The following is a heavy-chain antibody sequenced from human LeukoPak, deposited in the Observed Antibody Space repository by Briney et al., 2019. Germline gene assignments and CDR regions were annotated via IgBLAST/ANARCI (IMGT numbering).Heavy chain of an antibody. CDR1: GYTFTSYG. Sequence: ASVKVSCKASGYTFTSYGISWVRQAPGQGLEWMGWISGYNGNTNYAQQKLQGRVTMTTNTSTSTVYMELSSLRSEDTAVYYCARDSGGYYGSGSYYHYYYYYMDVWGKGTTVTVSS. J-gene: IGHJ6*03. D-gene: IGHD3-10*01. V-gene: IGHV1-18*01. CDR3: ARDSGGYYGSGSYYHYYYYYMDV. CDR2: ISGYNGNT.